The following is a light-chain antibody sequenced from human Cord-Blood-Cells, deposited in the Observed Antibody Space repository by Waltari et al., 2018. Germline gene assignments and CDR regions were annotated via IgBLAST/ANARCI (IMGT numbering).Light chain of an antibody. CDR3: QQYYSFPPT. Sequence: VIWMTQSPSLLSASTGDRVTISCLMSQGISSYLAWYQQKPGKAPELLIYASSTLQSGVPSRFSGSGSATDVTLTISCLQSEEFATYYCQQYYSFPPTFGQGTKVEIK. CDR1: QGISSY. V-gene: IGKV1D-8*01. CDR2: ASS. J-gene: IGKJ1*01.